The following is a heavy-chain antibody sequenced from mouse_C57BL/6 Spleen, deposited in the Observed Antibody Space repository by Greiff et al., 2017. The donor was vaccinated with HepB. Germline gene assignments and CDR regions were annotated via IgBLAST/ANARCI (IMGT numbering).Heavy chain of an antibody. Sequence: VQLQQSGPELVKPGASVKLSCKASGYTFTSYWMHWVKQRPGQGLEWIGNINPSNGGTNYNEKFKSKATLTVDKSSSTAYMQLSSLTSEDSAVYYCARVYGQLRGAMDYWGQGTSVTVSS. D-gene: IGHD1-1*01. CDR3: ARVYGQLRGAMDY. V-gene: IGHV1-53*01. J-gene: IGHJ4*01. CDR1: GYTFTSYW. CDR2: INPSNGGT.